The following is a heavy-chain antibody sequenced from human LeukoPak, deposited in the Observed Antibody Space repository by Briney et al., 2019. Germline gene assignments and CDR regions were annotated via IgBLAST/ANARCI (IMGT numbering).Heavy chain of an antibody. Sequence: GGSLRLSCAASVFTFSSYAMSWVRQAPGKGLEWVSGISGSGGSTYYADSVKGRFTISRDNSKNTVYLQMNSLRADDTAVYYCAKDLGYGGNSGIDYWGQGTLVTVSS. D-gene: IGHD4-23*01. J-gene: IGHJ4*02. CDR2: ISGSGGST. CDR1: VFTFSSYA. CDR3: AKDLGYGGNSGIDY. V-gene: IGHV3-23*01.